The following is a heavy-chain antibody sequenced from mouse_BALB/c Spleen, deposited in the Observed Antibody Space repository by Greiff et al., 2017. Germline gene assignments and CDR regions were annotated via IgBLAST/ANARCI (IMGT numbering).Heavy chain of an antibody. CDR1: GFTFSSFG. J-gene: IGHJ1*01. Sequence: EVHLVESGGGLVQPGGSRKLSCAASGFTFSSFGMHWVRQAPEKGLEWVATISSGGSYTYYPDSVKGRFTISRDNAKNTLYLQMSSLKSEDTAMYYCARQGGPLEKYFDVWGAGTTVTVSS. D-gene: IGHD6-1*01. CDR3: ARQGGPLEKYFDV. CDR2: ISSGGSYT. V-gene: IGHV5-6*01.